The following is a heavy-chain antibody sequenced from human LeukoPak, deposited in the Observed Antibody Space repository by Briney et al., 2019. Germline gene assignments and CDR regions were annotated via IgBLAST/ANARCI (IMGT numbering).Heavy chain of an antibody. Sequence: SETLSLTCTVSGVSISSYYWSWIRQPPGKGLEWIGYIYYSGSTNYNPSLKSRVTISVDTSKNQFSLKLSSVTAADTAVYYCARGYGSGSYNWFDPWGQGTLVTVSS. CDR2: IYYSGST. CDR3: ARGYGSGSYNWFDP. D-gene: IGHD3-10*01. CDR1: GVSISSYY. J-gene: IGHJ5*02. V-gene: IGHV4-59*01.